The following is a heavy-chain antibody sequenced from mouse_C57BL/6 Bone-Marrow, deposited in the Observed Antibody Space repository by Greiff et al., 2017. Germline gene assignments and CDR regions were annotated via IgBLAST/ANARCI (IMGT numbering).Heavy chain of an antibody. D-gene: IGHD3-2*02. J-gene: IGHJ3*01. CDR3: ARHEGDSSGYWFAY. CDR2: INSDGGST. V-gene: IGHV5-2*01. CDR1: EYEFPSHD. Sequence: EVQRVESGGGLVQPGASLKLSCESNEYEFPSHDMSWVRKTPGKRLELVAAINSDGGSTYYPDTMERRFIISRDNTKKTLYLQMSSLRSEDTALYYCARHEGDSSGYWFAYWGQGTRVTVSA.